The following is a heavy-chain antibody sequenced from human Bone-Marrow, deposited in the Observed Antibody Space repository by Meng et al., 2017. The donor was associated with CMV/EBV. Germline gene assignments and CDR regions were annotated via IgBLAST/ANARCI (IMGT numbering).Heavy chain of an antibody. V-gene: IGHV1-69*12. CDR1: GGTFSSYA. D-gene: IGHD2-8*02. Sequence: QVQVVRSGAGGRKPGSSGKVSCNASGGTFSSYAISWVRQAPGQGLEWMGGIIPIFGTANYAQKFQGRVTITADESTSTAYMELSSLRSEDTAVYYCARGEGLLGDWFDPWGQGTLVTVSS. CDR3: ARGEGLLGDWFDP. J-gene: IGHJ5*02. CDR2: IIPIFGTA.